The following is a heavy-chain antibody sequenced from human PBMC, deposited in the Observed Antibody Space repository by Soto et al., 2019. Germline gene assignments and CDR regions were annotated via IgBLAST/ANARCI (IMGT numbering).Heavy chain of an antibody. CDR3: ASLSPMVRGVIGIFDP. J-gene: IGHJ5*02. V-gene: IGHV4-59*08. CDR2: IYYSGST. Sequence: PSETLSLTCTVSGGSISSYYWSWIRQPPGKGLEWIGYIYYSGSTNYNPSLKSRVTISVDTSKNQFSLKLSSVTAADTAVYYCASLSPMVRGVIGIFDPWGQGTLVTVSS. CDR1: GGSISSYY. D-gene: IGHD3-10*01.